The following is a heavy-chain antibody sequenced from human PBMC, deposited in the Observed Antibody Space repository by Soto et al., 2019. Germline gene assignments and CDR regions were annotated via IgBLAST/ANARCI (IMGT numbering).Heavy chain of an antibody. CDR3: AKVGTKYQLLSNWFDP. Sequence: ASVKVSCKASGYTFTSYGISWVRQAPGQGLEWMGWISAYNGNTNYAQKLQGRVTMTTDTSTSTAYMELRSLRSDDTAVYYCAKVGTKYQLLSNWFDPWGQGTLVTVSS. CDR1: GYTFTSYG. CDR2: ISAYNGNT. J-gene: IGHJ5*02. D-gene: IGHD2-2*01. V-gene: IGHV1-18*01.